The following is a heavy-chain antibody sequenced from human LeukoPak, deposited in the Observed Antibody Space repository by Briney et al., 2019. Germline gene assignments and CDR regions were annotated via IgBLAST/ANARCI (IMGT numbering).Heavy chain of an antibody. CDR1: GGSFSGYY. CDR2: INPSGST. J-gene: IGHJ4*02. CDR3: AGGGDNSGPDDY. V-gene: IGHV4-34*01. D-gene: IGHD3-22*01. Sequence: SETLSLTCAVYGGSFSGYYWSWIRQSPGKGLEWIGEINPSGSTNYNPSLKSRVTISLDTSKNQFSLKLSSVTAADTAVYYCAGGGDNSGPDDYWGQGTLVTVSS.